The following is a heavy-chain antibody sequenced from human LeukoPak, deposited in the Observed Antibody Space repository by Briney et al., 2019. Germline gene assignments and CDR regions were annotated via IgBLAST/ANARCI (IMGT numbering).Heavy chain of an antibody. Sequence: GGSLRLSCAASGFSVRTNYMSWVRQAPGKGLEWVSVIYSGGTIRYADSVKGRFTISRDNSSDTLHLQMKNLIVDDTAVFYCVRAVHHLFYSDSSGYYGDAFDVWGQGTVVTVSS. CDR1: GFSVRTNY. CDR2: IYSGGTI. V-gene: IGHV3-53*01. J-gene: IGHJ3*01. D-gene: IGHD3-22*01. CDR3: VRAVHHLFYSDSSGYYGDAFDV.